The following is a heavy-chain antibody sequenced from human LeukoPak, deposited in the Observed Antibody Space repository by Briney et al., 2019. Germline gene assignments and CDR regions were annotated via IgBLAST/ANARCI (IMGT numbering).Heavy chain of an antibody. J-gene: IGHJ5*02. Sequence: SETLSLTCAVYGGSFSGYYWSWLRQPPGKGLEWIGEINHSGSTNYDPSLKSRVTISLDTSKNQFSLKMASVTAADTAIYYCARSRGGHGDYGSWFDPWGQGTLVTVSS. D-gene: IGHD4-17*01. CDR3: ARSRGGHGDYGSWFDP. CDR1: GGSFSGYY. V-gene: IGHV4-34*01. CDR2: INHSGST.